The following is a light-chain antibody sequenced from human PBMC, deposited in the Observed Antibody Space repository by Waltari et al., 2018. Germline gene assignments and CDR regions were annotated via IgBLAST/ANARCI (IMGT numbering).Light chain of an antibody. CDR2: KVS. V-gene: IGKV2-30*02. CDR1: ESLVHNDGYIY. Sequence: VVLTQSPLFLPVTLGQPASISCRAPESLVHNDGYIYLNWFHQRPGQSPRRLFYKVSNREFGVPDGFSASGSATDFTLNISRVGADDVGVYFCMQPVRWPPGFGPGTRVDIK. CDR3: MQPVRWPPG. J-gene: IGKJ3*01.